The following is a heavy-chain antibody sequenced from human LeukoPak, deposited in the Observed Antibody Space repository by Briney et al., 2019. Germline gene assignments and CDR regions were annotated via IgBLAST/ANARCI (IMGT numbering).Heavy chain of an antibody. Sequence: PGGSLRLSCAASGFTFSNYAMHWVRQAPGKGLEWVAVISYDGSNKYYADSVKGRFTISRDNSKNTLYLQMNSLRAEDTAVYYCARDHRGVRDYFDYWGQGTLVTASS. CDR1: GFTFSNYA. CDR2: ISYDGSNK. V-gene: IGHV3-30-3*01. D-gene: IGHD3-10*01. CDR3: ARDHRGVRDYFDY. J-gene: IGHJ4*02.